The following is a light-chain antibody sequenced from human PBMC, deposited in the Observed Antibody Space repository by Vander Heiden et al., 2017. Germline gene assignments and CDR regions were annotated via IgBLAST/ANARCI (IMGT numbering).Light chain of an antibody. CDR2: EVS. CDR3: SSYTISSTVL. J-gene: IGLJ2*01. CDR1: SSDIGIYNR. V-gene: IGLV2-18*02. Sequence: QSALTQPPSVSGSPGQSVTIPCTGASSDIGIYNRVSWYQQPPGTAPNLMIYEVSNRPSGVPDRFSGSKSGNTASLTISGLQAEDEATYYCSSYTISSTVLFGGGTKLTVL.